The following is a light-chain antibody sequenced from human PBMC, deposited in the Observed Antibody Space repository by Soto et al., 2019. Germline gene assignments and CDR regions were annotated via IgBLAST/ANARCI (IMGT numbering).Light chain of an antibody. CDR2: DAS. Sequence: EIVLTQSPATLSLSPGERATLSCRASQSVSSYLAWYQQKPGQAPRLLIYDASNRATGIPARFSGSGSGTDFTLTISSLEAEDFAFYYCQRRSTWPLTCGGGTKVEIK. CDR3: QRRSTWPLT. CDR1: QSVSSY. V-gene: IGKV3-11*01. J-gene: IGKJ4*01.